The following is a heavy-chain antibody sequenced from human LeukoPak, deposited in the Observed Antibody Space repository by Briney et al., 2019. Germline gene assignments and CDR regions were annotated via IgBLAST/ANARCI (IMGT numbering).Heavy chain of an antibody. CDR1: GYTLSSYY. V-gene: IGHV1-46*01. D-gene: IGHD6-19*01. Sequence: ASVTVSCTASGYTLSSYYMHWVRQAPGQGLEWMGIINPSGGTTTYAQKFQGRVTMTRDTSTSTVYMELSSVRSEDTAVYYCARGRAAGSGWPFDYWGQGTLVTVSS. CDR2: INPSGGTT. J-gene: IGHJ4*02. CDR3: ARGRAAGSGWPFDY.